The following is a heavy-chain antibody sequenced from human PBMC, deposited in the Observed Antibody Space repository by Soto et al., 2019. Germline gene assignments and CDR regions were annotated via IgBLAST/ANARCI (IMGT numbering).Heavy chain of an antibody. CDR2: ISYSGST. V-gene: IGHV4-39*01. D-gene: IGHD1-7*01. Sequence: QLQLQESGPGLVKPSETLSLTCTVSGGSISSSSYYWGWIRQPPGKGLEWIGSISYSGSTYYNPSLKIRVTISVDTSKNQFSLKLTSVTAADTAVYYCARQLELRGGWYYMDVWGKGTTVTVSS. CDR3: ARQLELRGGWYYMDV. CDR1: GGSISSSSYY. J-gene: IGHJ6*03.